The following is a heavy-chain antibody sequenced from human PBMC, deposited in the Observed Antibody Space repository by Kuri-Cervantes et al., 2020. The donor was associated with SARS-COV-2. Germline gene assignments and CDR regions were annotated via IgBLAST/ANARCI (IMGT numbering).Heavy chain of an antibody. J-gene: IGHJ4*02. CDR3: ARGNYDFSSGYYPFDY. CDR1: GESFSGY. D-gene: IGHD3-3*01. Sequence: SETLSLTCAVSGESFSGYWSWVRQPPGRGLEWIGEINHSGTTTSNPSLKSRVTISLDTSRDQILLRLSSVTAADTAVYYCARGNYDFSSGYYPFDYWGQGTPVTVSS. V-gene: IGHV4-34*01. CDR2: INHSGTT.